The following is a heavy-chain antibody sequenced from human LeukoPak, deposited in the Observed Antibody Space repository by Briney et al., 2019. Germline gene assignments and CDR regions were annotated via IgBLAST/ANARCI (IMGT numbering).Heavy chain of an antibody. J-gene: IGHJ3*02. CDR2: INHSGST. D-gene: IGHD1-1*01. V-gene: IGHV4-34*01. CDR3: ARAPRVLDAFDI. Sequence: KPSETLSLTCAVYGGSFSGYYWSWIRQPPGKGLEWIGEINHSGSTNYNPSLKSRVTISVDTSKNQFSLKLSSVTAADTAVYYCARAPRVLDAFDIWGQGTMVTVSS. CDR1: GGSFSGYY.